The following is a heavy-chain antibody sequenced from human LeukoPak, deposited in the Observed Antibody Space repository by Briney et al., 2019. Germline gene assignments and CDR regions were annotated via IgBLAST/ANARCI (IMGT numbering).Heavy chain of an antibody. D-gene: IGHD3-9*01. CDR2: IYYSGST. V-gene: IGHV4-39*01. CDR1: GGSISSSSYY. Sequence: PSETLSLTCTVSGGSISSSSYYWGWIRQPPGKGLEWIGSIYYSGSTYYNPSLKSRVTISVDTSKNPFSLKLSSVTAADTAVYYCARHPVASYDILTGPWGWFDPWGQGTLVTVSS. J-gene: IGHJ5*02. CDR3: ARHPVASYDILTGPWGWFDP.